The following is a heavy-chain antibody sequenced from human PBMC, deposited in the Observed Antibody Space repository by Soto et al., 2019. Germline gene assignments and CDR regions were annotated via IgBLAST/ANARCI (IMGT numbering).Heavy chain of an antibody. J-gene: IGHJ5*02. CDR2: IIPIFSKT. CDR3: ASDVVRSTGGAS. V-gene: IGHV1-69*01. D-gene: IGHD7-27*01. CDR1: GGAFTTSS. Sequence: QVQLVQSGAEVKEPGTSVKVSCKASGGAFTTSSFVWVRQGPGQGLEWMGGIIPIFSKTNVAQKFQARVTFTADESTRTAYLAPTSLTSEDTAIYYCASDVVRSTGGASWGQGTLVPVSS.